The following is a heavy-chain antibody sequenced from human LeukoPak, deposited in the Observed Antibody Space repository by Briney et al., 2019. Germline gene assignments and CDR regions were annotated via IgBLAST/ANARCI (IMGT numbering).Heavy chain of an antibody. J-gene: IGHJ4*02. Sequence: PSETLSLTCTVSGGSFSSSSYYWGWIRQPPGKGLEYIGTISYSGTTHYNPSLKSRVTISLDRSKNQFSLKLTSVTAADTAVYYCAAQIYGDFADYWGQGTLVTVSS. V-gene: IGHV4-39*01. CDR1: GGSFSSSSYY. CDR3: AAQIYGDFADY. D-gene: IGHD4-17*01. CDR2: ISYSGTT.